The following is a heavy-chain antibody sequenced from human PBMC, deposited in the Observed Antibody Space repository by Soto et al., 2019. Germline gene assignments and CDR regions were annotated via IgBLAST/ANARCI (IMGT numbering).Heavy chain of an antibody. CDR2: ISGSGGST. D-gene: IGHD5-18*01. CDR3: AKGARGYSYGYNY. Sequence: EVQLLESGGGLVQPGGSLRLSCAASGFTFSSYAMSWVRQAPGKGLEWVSAISGSGGSTYYADSVKGRFTISRDNSKNTVDLQMNRLGAEDTAVYYCAKGARGYSYGYNYWGQGTLVTVSS. CDR1: GFTFSSYA. J-gene: IGHJ4*02. V-gene: IGHV3-23*01.